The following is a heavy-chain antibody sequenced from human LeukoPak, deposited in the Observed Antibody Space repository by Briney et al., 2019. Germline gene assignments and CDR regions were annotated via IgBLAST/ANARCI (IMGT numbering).Heavy chain of an antibody. CDR2: INHSGST. Sequence: PSETLSLTCAVYGGSFSGYYWSWIRQPPGKGLEWIGEINHSGSTNYNPSLKSRVTISVDTSKNQFSLKLSSVTAADTAVYYCARGRVYSLTPIVTGFDPWGQGTLVTVSS. J-gene: IGHJ5*02. V-gene: IGHV4-34*01. D-gene: IGHD3-9*01. CDR1: GGSFSGYY. CDR3: ARGRVYSLTPIVTGFDP.